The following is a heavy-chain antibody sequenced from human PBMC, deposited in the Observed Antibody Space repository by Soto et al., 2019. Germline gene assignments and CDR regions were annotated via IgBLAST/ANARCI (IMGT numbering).Heavy chain of an antibody. J-gene: IGHJ6*03. V-gene: IGHV3-23*01. D-gene: IGHD3-16*01. CDR2: ISGSGGST. CDR1: GFTFSSYA. CDR3: AKTLGVYYYYRDV. Sequence: GGSLRLSCAASGFTFSSYAMSWVRQAPGKGLEWVSAISGSGGSTYYADSVKGRFTISRDNSKNTLYLQMNSLRAEDTAVYDCAKTLGVYYYYRDVWGKGTTVTVSS.